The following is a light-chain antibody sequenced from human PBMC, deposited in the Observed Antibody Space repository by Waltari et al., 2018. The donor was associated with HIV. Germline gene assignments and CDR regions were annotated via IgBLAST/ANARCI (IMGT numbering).Light chain of an antibody. J-gene: IGKJ5*01. Sequence: DIHLTQSPSFLSASVGDRVTITCRPSQGITDYLVWYQPKPGKAPKLMIYGAYTLQSGVPSRFRGSGYGTEFTLAITSLQPEYFATYYCQQLPTYPSATTFGQGTRLEI. CDR3: QQLPTYPSATT. CDR1: QGITDY. CDR2: GAY. V-gene: IGKV1-9*01.